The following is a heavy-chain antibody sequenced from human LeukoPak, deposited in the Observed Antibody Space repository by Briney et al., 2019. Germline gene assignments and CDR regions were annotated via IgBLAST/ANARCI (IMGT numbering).Heavy chain of an antibody. CDR2: IQSKTDGGTT. CDR1: GFTFSNTW. Sequence: GSLRLSCAASGFTFSNTWMNWVRQAPGKGLEWVGRIQSKTDGGTTEYAAPVKGRFTISRDDSKTTLYLQMNSLKTEDTAVYYCATLTARGVINIWGQGTLVTVSS. J-gene: IGHJ4*02. CDR3: ATLTARGVINI. D-gene: IGHD3-10*01. V-gene: IGHV3-15*01.